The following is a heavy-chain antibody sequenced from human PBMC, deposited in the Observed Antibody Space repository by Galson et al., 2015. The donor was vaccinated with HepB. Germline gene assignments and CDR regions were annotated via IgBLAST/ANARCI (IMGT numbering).Heavy chain of an antibody. D-gene: IGHD2-2*01. J-gene: IGHJ4*02. CDR3: ARVGVVPAAMGFDY. CDR2: IYYSGST. CDR1: GGSISSGGYY. Sequence: TLSLTCTVSGGSISSGGYYWSWIRQHPGKGLEWIGYIYYSGSTYYNPSLKSRVTISVDTSKNQFSLKLSSVTAADTAVYYCARVGVVPAAMGFDYWGQGTLVTVSS. V-gene: IGHV4-31*03.